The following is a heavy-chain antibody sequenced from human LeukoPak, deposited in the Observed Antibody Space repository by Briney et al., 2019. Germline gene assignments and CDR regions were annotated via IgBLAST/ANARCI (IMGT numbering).Heavy chain of an antibody. CDR2: IYYSGST. CDR1: GGFISSYY. Sequence: PSETLSLTCTVSGGFISSYYWSWIRQPPGKGLEWIGYIYYSGSTYYNPSLKSRVTISVDTSKNQFSLKLSSVTAADTAVYYCARSQNDFWSGYYTALYYYYMDVWGKGTTVTVSS. V-gene: IGHV4-59*12. J-gene: IGHJ6*03. CDR3: ARSQNDFWSGYYTALYYYYMDV. D-gene: IGHD3-3*01.